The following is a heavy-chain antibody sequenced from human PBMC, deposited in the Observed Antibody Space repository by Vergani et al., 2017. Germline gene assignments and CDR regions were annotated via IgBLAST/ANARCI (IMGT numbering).Heavy chain of an antibody. J-gene: IGHJ6*02. CDR3: ARRPYYYGSSCYSRDYYCGMDV. CDR2: INHSGST. V-gene: IGHV4-34*01. CDR1: GGSSSGYD. D-gene: IGHD3-22*01. Sequence: QVQLQQWGAGLLKPSETLSLTCAISGGSSSGYDWSWIRQPPGKGLEWKGEINHSGSTNYNPSLKSRVTISLDTSKYQFSLKLRSVTAADTAVYYGARRPYYYGSSCYSRDYYCGMDVWGQGTTVTVSS.